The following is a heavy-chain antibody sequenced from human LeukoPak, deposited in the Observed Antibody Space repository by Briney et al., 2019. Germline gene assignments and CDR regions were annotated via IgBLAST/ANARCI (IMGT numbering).Heavy chain of an antibody. CDR3: ARDRYCSGGSCYWDGDYPGY. CDR1: GGTFSSYA. J-gene: IGHJ4*02. Sequence: SVKVSCKASGGTFSSYAISWVRQAPGQGLEWMGGIIPIFGTANYAQKFQGRVTITTGESTSTAYMELSSLRSEDTAVYYCARDRYCSGGSCYWDGDYPGYWGQGTLVTVSS. D-gene: IGHD2-15*01. CDR2: IIPIFGTA. V-gene: IGHV1-69*05.